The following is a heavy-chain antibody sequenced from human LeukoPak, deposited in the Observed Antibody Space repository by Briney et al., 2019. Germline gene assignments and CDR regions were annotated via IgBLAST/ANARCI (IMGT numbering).Heavy chain of an antibody. Sequence: GRSLRLSCAASGFTFSGYTMNWVRQAPGKGLEWVSYISSSSSTIHYADSVKGRFTISRDNAKNSLYLQMNSLRAEDTAVYSCARGNSYMDVWGKGTTVTVSS. V-gene: IGHV3-48*01. CDR2: ISSSSSTI. CDR1: GFTFSGYT. CDR3: ARGNSYMDV. J-gene: IGHJ6*03.